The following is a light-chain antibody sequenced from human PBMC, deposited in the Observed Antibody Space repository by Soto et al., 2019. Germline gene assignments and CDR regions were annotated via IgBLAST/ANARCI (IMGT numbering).Light chain of an antibody. Sequence: EIVSTQSPGTLSLSPGERATLSCRASQTVIRNYLAWHQQKPGQTPRLLIYDASSRATGIPDRFSGSGSGTDFTLTISRLEPEDFAVYYCQQYGSSPITFGQGTRLEIK. V-gene: IGKV3-20*01. CDR2: DAS. CDR3: QQYGSSPIT. CDR1: QTVIRNY. J-gene: IGKJ5*01.